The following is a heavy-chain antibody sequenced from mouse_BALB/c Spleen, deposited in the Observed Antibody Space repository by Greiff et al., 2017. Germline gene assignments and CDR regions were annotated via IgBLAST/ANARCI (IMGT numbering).Heavy chain of an antibody. CDR1: GFSLSTSGMG. D-gene: IGHD1-1*01. CDR2: IYWDDDK. V-gene: IGHV8-12*01. J-gene: IGHJ4*01. CDR3: ASYYYGSSYDYAMDY. Sequence: QVQLKESGPGILQPSQTLSLTCSFSGFSLSTSGMGVSWIRQPSGKGLEWLAHIYWDDDKRYNPSLKSRLTISKDTSSNQVFLKITSVDTADTATYYCASYYYGSSYDYAMDYWGQGTSVTVSS.